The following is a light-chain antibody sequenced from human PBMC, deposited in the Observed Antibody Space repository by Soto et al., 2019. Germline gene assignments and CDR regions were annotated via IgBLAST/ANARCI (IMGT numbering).Light chain of an antibody. V-gene: IGLV4-69*01. Sequence: QLVLTQSPSASASLGASVKLTCTLSSGHSSYAIAWHQQQPENGPRYLVTLNSDGSHSKGDGIPDRCSGSSTGAERYHTISSLQSEDEADYYCQTWGTGVWVFGGGTKLTAL. CDR2: LNSDGSH. J-gene: IGLJ3*02. CDR1: SGHSSYA. CDR3: QTWGTGVWV.